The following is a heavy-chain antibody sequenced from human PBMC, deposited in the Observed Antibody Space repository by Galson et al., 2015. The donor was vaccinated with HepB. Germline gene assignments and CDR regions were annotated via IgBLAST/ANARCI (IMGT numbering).Heavy chain of an antibody. J-gene: IGHJ3*02. CDR2: ISSSSSPI. V-gene: IGHV3-48*01. CDR3: ARVTGLGGTSPKFVFDI. Sequence: SLRLSCAASGFTFSSYSMNWVRQAPGKGLEWVSSISSSSSPIYYADSVKGRFTISRDNAKNALYLQMNSLRAEDAAVYYCARVTGLGGTSPKFVFDIWGQGTMVTVSS. CDR1: GFTFSSYS. D-gene: IGHD1-20*01.